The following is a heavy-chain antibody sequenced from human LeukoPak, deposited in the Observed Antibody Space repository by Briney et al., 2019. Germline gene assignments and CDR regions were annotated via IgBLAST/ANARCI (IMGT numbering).Heavy chain of an antibody. V-gene: IGHV3-72*01. Sequence: PGGSLRLSCATSGFTFSDHYMDWVRQAPGKGLEWVGRSRNKARGYTTEHAASVKGRFTISRDESKNTLYLQMNSLRAEDTAVYYCARVPAGVIGMKDAFDIWGQGTMVTVSS. D-gene: IGHD3-16*02. CDR2: SRNKARGYTT. J-gene: IGHJ3*02. CDR1: GFTFSDHY. CDR3: ARVPAGVIGMKDAFDI.